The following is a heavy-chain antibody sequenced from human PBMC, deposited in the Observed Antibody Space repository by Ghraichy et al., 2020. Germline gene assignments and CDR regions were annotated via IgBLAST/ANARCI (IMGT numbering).Heavy chain of an antibody. V-gene: IGHV3-73*01. J-gene: IGHJ6*02. CDR2: IRSKANNYAT. CDR3: TRRVSTADPTGMDV. Sequence: GESLRLSCAASGFTFSGSAMHWVRQASGKGLEWVGHIRSKANNYATAYAASVKGRFTISRDDSKNTAFLQMNSLTTEDTAVYYCTRRVSTADPTGMDVWGQGTTVTVSS. CDR1: GFTFSGSA. D-gene: IGHD5/OR15-5a*01.